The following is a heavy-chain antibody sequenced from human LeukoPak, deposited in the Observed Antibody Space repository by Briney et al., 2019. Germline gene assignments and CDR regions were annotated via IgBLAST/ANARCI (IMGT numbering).Heavy chain of an antibody. V-gene: IGHV3-74*01. CDR3: AKDILAAGLFFDY. CDR1: GFTFKLYW. D-gene: IGHD6-13*01. Sequence: GGSLRLSCAASGFTFKLYWMHWVRQVPGRGPVWVSRINHDGSDTIYADSVRGRFTISRDDAQNSLYLQMNSLRADDTAVYYCAKDILAAGLFFDYWGQGILVTVSS. CDR2: INHDGSDT. J-gene: IGHJ4*02.